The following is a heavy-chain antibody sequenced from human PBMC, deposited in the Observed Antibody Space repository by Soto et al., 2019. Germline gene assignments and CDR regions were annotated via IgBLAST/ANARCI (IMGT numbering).Heavy chain of an antibody. Sequence: GESLQISCKGSGYSFTSCWIGWVRQMPGEGLEWMGIIYPGDSDTRYSPSFQGHVTISADKSISTAYLQWSSLKASDTAMYYCARQGGSYYYYYYYGMDVWGQGTTVTVSS. CDR1: GYSFTSCW. CDR2: IYPGDSDT. D-gene: IGHD1-26*01. V-gene: IGHV5-51*01. CDR3: ARQGGSYYYYYYYGMDV. J-gene: IGHJ6*02.